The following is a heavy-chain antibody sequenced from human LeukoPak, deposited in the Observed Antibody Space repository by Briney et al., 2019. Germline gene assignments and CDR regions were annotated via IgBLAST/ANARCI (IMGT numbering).Heavy chain of an antibody. D-gene: IGHD5-24*01. J-gene: IGHJ4*02. CDR1: GYTFTDYY. CDR2: LNPNSGDT. V-gene: IGHV1-2*02. Sequence: AAVRVSCKASGYTFTDYYMHWVRQAPAQGLEWMGWLNPNSGDTNYAQKFQGRVSMTRDSSISTANMDLSDLRSDATAMYSCARGRNIEMTTMSGGSDYWGQGTLVTVSS. CDR3: ARGRNIEMTTMSGGSDY.